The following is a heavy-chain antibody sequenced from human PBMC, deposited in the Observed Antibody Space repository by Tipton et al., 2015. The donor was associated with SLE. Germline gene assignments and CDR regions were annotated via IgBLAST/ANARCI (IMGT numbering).Heavy chain of an antibody. CDR2: LDYTGNT. D-gene: IGHD6-6*01. J-gene: IGHJ6*02. CDR3: ARSTARPSSDYFYGLDV. V-gene: IGHV4-59*07. CDR1: GASMSSHY. Sequence: TLSLTCTVSGASMSSHYWNWIRQPPGKGLQWIGYLDYTGNTNYSPSLKRRVTMSIDTSKNQFSLRLSSVTAADTAVYYCARSTARPSSDYFYGLDVWGQGTTVTVSS.